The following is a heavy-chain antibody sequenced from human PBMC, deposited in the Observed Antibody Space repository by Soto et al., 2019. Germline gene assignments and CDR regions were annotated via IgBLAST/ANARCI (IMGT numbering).Heavy chain of an antibody. CDR3: VKTSGWYDY. D-gene: IGHD6-19*01. CDR1: GFTFSNYA. V-gene: IGHV3-64D*06. J-gene: IGHJ4*02. CDR2: ITNTGGAT. Sequence: PGGSLRLSWSASGFTFSNYAMSWVRQAPGKGLEYVSAITNTGGATYYADFVKGRFTISRDNSKNTLYLQMSSLRTEDTAVYYCVKTSGWYDYRGQGTLVTVSS.